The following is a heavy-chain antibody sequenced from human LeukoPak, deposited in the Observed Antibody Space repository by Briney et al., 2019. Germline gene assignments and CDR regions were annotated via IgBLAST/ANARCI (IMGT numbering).Heavy chain of an antibody. D-gene: IGHD3-22*01. CDR1: GYSISSGYH. Sequence: PSETLSLTCTVSGYSISSGYHWGWIRQPPGKGLEWIGSIYHSGSTYYNPSLKSRVTISVDTSKNQFFLKLSSVTAADTAVYYCARVVQSTDSSGFYLPEYFQHWGQGTLVTVSS. J-gene: IGHJ1*01. V-gene: IGHV4-38-2*02. CDR2: IYHSGST. CDR3: ARVVQSTDSSGFYLPEYFQH.